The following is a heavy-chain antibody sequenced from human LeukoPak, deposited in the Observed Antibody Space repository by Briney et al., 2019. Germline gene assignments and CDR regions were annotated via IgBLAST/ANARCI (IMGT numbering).Heavy chain of an antibody. Sequence: GGSLRLSCAASGFTFSSYCMSWVRQPPGKGLEWVANIKQDGGEKYYVGSVKGRFTNSRDNVKNSLYLQMNSLRAEDTAVYYCARDRGYSYGYYFDYWGQGTLVTVSS. D-gene: IGHD5-18*01. V-gene: IGHV3-7*01. J-gene: IGHJ4*02. CDR1: GFTFSSYC. CDR2: IKQDGGEK. CDR3: ARDRGYSYGYYFDY.